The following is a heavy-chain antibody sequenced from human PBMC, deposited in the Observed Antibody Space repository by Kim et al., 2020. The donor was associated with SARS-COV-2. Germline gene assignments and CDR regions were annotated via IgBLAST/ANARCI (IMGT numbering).Heavy chain of an antibody. J-gene: IGHJ4*02. Sequence: GGSLRLSCAASGFTFSSYGMHWVRQAPGKGLEWVAVISYDGSNKYYADSVKGRFTISRDNSKNTLYLQMNSLRAEDTAVYYCARGPLAYCGGDCYGFDYWGQGTLVTVSS. CDR1: GFTFSSYG. CDR3: ARGPLAYCGGDCYGFDY. CDR2: ISYDGSNK. D-gene: IGHD2-21*02. V-gene: IGHV3-33*05.